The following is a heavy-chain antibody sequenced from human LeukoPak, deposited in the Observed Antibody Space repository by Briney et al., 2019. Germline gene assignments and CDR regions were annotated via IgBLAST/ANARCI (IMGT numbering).Heavy chain of an antibody. CDR3: ARVKAGYSSSWYGGAIYYFDY. Sequence: GGSLRLSCAASGFIFSSYSMNWVRQAPGKGLEWVSYISSSSSTIYYADSVKGRFTISRDNAKNSLYLQMNSLRAEDTAVYYCARVKAGYSSSWYGGAIYYFDYWGQGTLVTVSS. V-gene: IGHV3-48*01. CDR1: GFIFSSYS. J-gene: IGHJ4*02. CDR2: ISSSSSTI. D-gene: IGHD6-13*01.